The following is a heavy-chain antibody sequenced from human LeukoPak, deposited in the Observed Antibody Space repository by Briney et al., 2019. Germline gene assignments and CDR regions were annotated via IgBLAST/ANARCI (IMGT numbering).Heavy chain of an antibody. D-gene: IGHD3-10*01. Sequence: ASVKVSCKASGYTFNGYYKHWVRQAPGQGLEWMGWINPNSGGTNYAQKFQGRVTMTRDTSISTAYMELSRLRSDDTAVYYCARDRITMVRGVRRGGFDPWGQGTLVTVSS. J-gene: IGHJ5*02. CDR2: INPNSGGT. CDR1: GYTFNGYY. V-gene: IGHV1-2*02. CDR3: ARDRITMVRGVRRGGFDP.